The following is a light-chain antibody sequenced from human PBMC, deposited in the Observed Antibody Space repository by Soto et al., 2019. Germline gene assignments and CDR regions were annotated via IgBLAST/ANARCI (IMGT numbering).Light chain of an antibody. CDR2: EAS. Sequence: DIQMTQSPSTLSASVGDRVTITCRASQTISSWLAWYQQKPGKAPKLLIYEASSSEVGVPPRFSGSGFGTEFTLTISSLQPDDFATYYCQYYKDYSTVGRGPRLEIK. CDR3: QYYKDYST. J-gene: IGKJ1*01. CDR1: QTISSW. V-gene: IGKV1-5*03.